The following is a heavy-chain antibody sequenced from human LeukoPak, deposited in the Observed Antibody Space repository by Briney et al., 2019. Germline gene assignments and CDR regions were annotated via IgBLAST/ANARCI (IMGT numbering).Heavy chain of an antibody. J-gene: IGHJ4*02. V-gene: IGHV3-20*04. CDR3: ARLSGNSEVGGALYD. D-gene: IGHD4-23*01. CDR2: INWNGINT. Sequence: GGSLTHSCAASGFAFDDYGMTWVRQCPGKGLEWVSGINWNGINTGYGNSVKGRFTISRDNPKNSLFLQMTSLRAEDTAFYYCARLSGNSEVGGALYDWGQGTLVTVSS. CDR1: GFAFDDYG.